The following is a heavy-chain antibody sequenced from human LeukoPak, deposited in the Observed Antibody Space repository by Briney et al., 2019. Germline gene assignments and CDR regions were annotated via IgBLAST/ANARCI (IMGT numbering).Heavy chain of an antibody. Sequence: SETLSLTCAVYGGSFSGYYWSWIRQPPGKGLEWIGYIYYSGSTNYNPSLKSRVTMSVDTSKNQFSLKLSSVTAADTAVYYCARGPFTMLRGADNWFDPWGQGTLVTVSS. V-gene: IGHV4-59*12. J-gene: IGHJ5*02. D-gene: IGHD3-10*01. CDR3: ARGPFTMLRGADNWFDP. CDR1: GGSFSGYY. CDR2: IYYSGST.